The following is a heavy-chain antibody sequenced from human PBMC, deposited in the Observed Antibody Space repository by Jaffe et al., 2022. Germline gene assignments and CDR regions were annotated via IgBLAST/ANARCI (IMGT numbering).Heavy chain of an antibody. J-gene: IGHJ4*02. V-gene: IGHV4-39*01. CDR2: IYYSGST. CDR3: ARTNIAARPGAFDY. D-gene: IGHD6-6*01. CDR1: GGSISSSSYY. Sequence: QLQLQESGPGLVKPSETLSLTCTVSGGSISSSSYYWGWIRQPPGKGLEWIGSIYYSGSTYYNPSLKSRVTISVDTSKNQFSLKLSSVTAADTAVYYCARTNIAARPGAFDYWGQGTLVTVSS.